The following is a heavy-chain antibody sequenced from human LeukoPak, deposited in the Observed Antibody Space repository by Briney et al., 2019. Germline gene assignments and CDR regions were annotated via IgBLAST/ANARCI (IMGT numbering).Heavy chain of an antibody. CDR3: ARGKYSSSDAFDI. CDR2: AYNSGST. V-gene: IGHV4-61*01. CDR1: GDSVSSDSYY. D-gene: IGHD6-6*01. J-gene: IGHJ3*02. Sequence: SEALSLTCSVSGDSVSSDSYYWSWIRQPPGKGLEWIGYAYNSGSTNYNPSLKSRITISVETSKDQFSLKLNSVTAADTAVYYCARGKYSSSDAFDIWGQGTMVTVSS.